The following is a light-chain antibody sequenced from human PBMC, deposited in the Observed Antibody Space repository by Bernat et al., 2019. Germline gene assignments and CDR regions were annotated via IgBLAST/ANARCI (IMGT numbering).Light chain of an antibody. CDR3: CSFTTTTTWV. J-gene: IGLJ3*02. V-gene: IGLV2-18*02. CDR2: EVN. CDR1: SSDVGSYNR. Sequence: QSALTQLPSVSGSPGQSVTISCTGTSSDVGSYNRVSWYQQPPGTAPKLMIYEVNNRPSGVPDRFSGSKSGNTASLTISGLQAEDEADYYCCSFTTTTTWVFGGGTKLTVL.